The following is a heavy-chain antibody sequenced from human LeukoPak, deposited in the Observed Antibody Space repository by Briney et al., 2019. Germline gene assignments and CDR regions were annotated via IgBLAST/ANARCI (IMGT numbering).Heavy chain of an antibody. CDR1: GFTFSSYS. CDR3: ARIRSRKWGFDY. V-gene: IGHV3-21*01. J-gene: IGHJ4*02. D-gene: IGHD1-26*01. CDR2: ISSSSSYI. Sequence: GGSLRLSYAASGFTFSSYSMNWVRQAPGKGLEWVSSISSSSSYIYYADSVKGRFTISRDNAKNSLYLQMNSLRAEDTAVYYCARIRSRKWGFDYWGQGTLVTVSS.